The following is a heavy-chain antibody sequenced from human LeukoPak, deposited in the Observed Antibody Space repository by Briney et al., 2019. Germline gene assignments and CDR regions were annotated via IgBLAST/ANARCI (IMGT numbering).Heavy chain of an antibody. CDR1: GGSIRSYY. D-gene: IGHD3-16*01. Sequence: PSETLSLTCTVSGGSIRSYYWSWIRQPPGKGLEWIGYMYYSGSSSYNPSLKSRVTISVDTSKNQFSLKLSSVTAADTAVYYCARDLGGDYVNWFDPWGQGTLVTVSS. CDR2: MYYSGSS. J-gene: IGHJ5*02. V-gene: IGHV4-59*12. CDR3: ARDLGGDYVNWFDP.